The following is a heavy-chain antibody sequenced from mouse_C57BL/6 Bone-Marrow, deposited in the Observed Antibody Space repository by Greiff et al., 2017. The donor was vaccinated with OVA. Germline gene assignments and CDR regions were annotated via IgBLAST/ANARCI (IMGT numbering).Heavy chain of an antibody. CDR1: GFTFSSYA. V-gene: IGHV5-4*03. CDR2: ISDGGSYT. CDR3: ARATYPSY. Sequence: EVKVVESGGGLVKPGGSLKLSCAASGFTFSSYAMSWVRQTPEKRLEWVATISDGGSYTYYPDNVKGRFTISRDNAKNNLYLQMSHLKSEDTAMYYCARATYPSYWGQGTLVTVSA. D-gene: IGHD5-5*01. J-gene: IGHJ3*01.